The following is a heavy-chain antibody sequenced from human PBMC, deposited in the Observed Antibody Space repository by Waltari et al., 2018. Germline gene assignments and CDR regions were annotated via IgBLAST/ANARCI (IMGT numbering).Heavy chain of an antibody. Sequence: EVQLVESGGGLVQPGRSLRLSCVGSGFTFDDYAMHWVRQPPGKGLEWVSGINYNRASIGYGESVKGRFTISRDNGKSSRYLQMNSLRAEDTAVYFCARDGGLLPSYFQHWGQGALVTVSS. J-gene: IGHJ1*01. V-gene: IGHV3-9*01. CDR1: GFTFDDYA. CDR2: INYNRASI. CDR3: ARDGGLLPSYFQH. D-gene: IGHD3-10*01.